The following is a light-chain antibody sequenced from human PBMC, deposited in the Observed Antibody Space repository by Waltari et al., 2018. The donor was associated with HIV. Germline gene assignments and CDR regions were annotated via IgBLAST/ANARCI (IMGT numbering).Light chain of an antibody. Sequence: SYELTQPLSVSVALGQTAKITCGGNNIASQNVHWYQQRPGQAPVLVIYRDNIRPSGIPERFSGSNSGNTAILSISRVQAEDEEDYYCQVWDSSTGVFGGGTNLTVL. J-gene: IGLJ3*02. CDR1: NIASQN. CDR3: QVWDSSTGV. V-gene: IGLV3-9*01. CDR2: RDN.